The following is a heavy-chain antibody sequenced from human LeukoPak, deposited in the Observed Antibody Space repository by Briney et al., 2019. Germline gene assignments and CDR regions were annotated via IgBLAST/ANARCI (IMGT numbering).Heavy chain of an antibody. V-gene: IGHV3-30*01. D-gene: IGHD1-26*01. CDR1: GFTFSSYA. CDR2: ISYDGSNK. J-gene: IGHJ4*02. CDR3: ARARSGAGDY. Sequence: GGSLRLSCAASGFTFSSYAMPWVRQAPGKGLEWVAVISYDGSNKYYADSVKGRFTISRDNSKNTLYLQMNSLRAEDTAVYYCARARSGAGDYWGQGTLVTVSS.